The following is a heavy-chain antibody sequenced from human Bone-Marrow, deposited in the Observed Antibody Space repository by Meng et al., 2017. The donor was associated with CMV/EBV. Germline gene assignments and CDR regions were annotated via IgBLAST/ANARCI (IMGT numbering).Heavy chain of an antibody. CDR1: GFTFDDYG. V-gene: IGHV3-20*04. CDR3: ARDPGQGVAISSFEI. D-gene: IGHD2-2*02. Sequence: GESLKISCAASGFTFDDYGMSWVRQAPGKGLEWVSGINWNGGSTGYADSVKGRFTISRDNAKNSLYLQMNSLRAEDTALYYCARDPGQGVAISSFEIWGQGTMVTVSS. J-gene: IGHJ3*02. CDR2: INWNGGST.